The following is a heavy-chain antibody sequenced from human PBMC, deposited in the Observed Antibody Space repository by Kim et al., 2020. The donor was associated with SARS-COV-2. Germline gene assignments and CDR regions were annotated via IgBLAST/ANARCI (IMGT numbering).Heavy chain of an antibody. CDR1: GFTFSSYG. J-gene: IGHJ6*02. CDR2: IWYDGSNK. D-gene: IGHD6-13*01. CDR3: ARVAQQQLVYYYYYGMDV. V-gene: IGHV3-33*01. Sequence: GGSLRLSCAASGFTFSSYGMHWVRQAPGKVVEWVAVIWYDGSNKYYADSVKGRFTISRDNSKNTLYLQMNSLRAEDTAVYYCARVAQQQLVYYYYYGMDVWGQGTTVTTSS.